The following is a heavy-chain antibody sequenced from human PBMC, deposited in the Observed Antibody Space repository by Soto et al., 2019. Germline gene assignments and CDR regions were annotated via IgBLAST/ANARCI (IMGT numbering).Heavy chain of an antibody. J-gene: IGHJ6*02. V-gene: IGHV3-30*03. D-gene: IGHD2-2*01. CDR2: ISYDGSNK. Sequence: QVQLVESGGGVVQPGRSLRLSCAASGFTFSSYGMHWVRQAPGKGLEWVAVISYDGSNKYYADSVKGRFTISRDNSKKTLYQQMSSLSAEATAVYYCARAAAILLAPAANNYYGMDVWGQGTTVTVSS. CDR1: GFTFSSYG. CDR3: ARAAAILLAPAANNYYGMDV.